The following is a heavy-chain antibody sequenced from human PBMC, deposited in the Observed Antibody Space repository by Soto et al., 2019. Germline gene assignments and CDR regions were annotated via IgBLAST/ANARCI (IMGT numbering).Heavy chain of an antibody. J-gene: IGHJ3*02. CDR2: IYTSGST. Sequence: SLSLTCTVSGGSISSYYWSWIRQPAGKGLEWIGRIYTSGSTNYNPSLKSRVTMSVDTSKNQFSLKLSSVTAADTAVYYCASYGRRDFRIQLWSDDAFDIWGQGTMVTVSS. CDR1: GGSISSYY. D-gene: IGHD5-18*01. CDR3: ASYGRRDFRIQLWSDDAFDI. V-gene: IGHV4-4*07.